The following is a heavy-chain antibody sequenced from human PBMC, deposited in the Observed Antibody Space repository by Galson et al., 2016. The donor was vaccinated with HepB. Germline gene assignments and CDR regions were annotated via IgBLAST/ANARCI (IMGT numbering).Heavy chain of an antibody. CDR3: GGGGYSTNWYIGY. D-gene: IGHD6-13*01. V-gene: IGHV3-33*01. CDR2: IWFDGSNK. CDR1: GFTFSDYA. J-gene: IGHJ4*02. Sequence: SLRLSCAASGFTFSDYAMHWVRQAPGKGLEWVAVIWFDGSNKYYEDSVQGRFTISRDNSKNTLYLQMNSLRAEDTAVYYCGGGGYSTNWYIGYWGQGALVTVSS.